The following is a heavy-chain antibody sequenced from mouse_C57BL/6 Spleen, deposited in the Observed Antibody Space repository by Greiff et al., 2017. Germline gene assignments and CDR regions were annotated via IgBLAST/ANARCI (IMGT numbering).Heavy chain of an antibody. CDR3: AERGSGFYYYAMDY. Sequence: QVQLQQPGAELVKPGASVKLSCKASGYAFTSYWMHWVKQRPGRGLEWIGRIDPNSGGTNYNEKFKSKATLTVDKSSSTAYIQLSSLTSEDSAVYYCAERGSGFYYYAMDYWGQGTSVTVSS. CDR1: GYAFTSYW. D-gene: IGHD3-2*02. V-gene: IGHV1-72*01. J-gene: IGHJ4*01. CDR2: IDPNSGGT.